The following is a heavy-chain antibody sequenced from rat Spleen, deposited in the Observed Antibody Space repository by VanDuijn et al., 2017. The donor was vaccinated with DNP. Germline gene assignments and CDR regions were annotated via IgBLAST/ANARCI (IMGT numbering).Heavy chain of an antibody. Sequence: EVQLQESGPGLVKPSQSLSLTCSVTGYSITSAYRWNWIRKFPGNKLEWMGFISSAGSTNYNPSLKSRISISRDTSKNQFFLQLNSVSTDDTATYYCARWRIGPHYFDYWGQGVMVTVSS. CDR3: ARWRIGPHYFDY. V-gene: IGHV3-3*01. D-gene: IGHD1-11*01. CDR1: GYSITSAYR. J-gene: IGHJ2*01. CDR2: ISSAGST.